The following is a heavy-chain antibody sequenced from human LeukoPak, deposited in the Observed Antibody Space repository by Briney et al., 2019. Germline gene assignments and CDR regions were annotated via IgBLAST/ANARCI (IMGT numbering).Heavy chain of an antibody. V-gene: IGHV4-30-4*08. D-gene: IGHD3-10*01. CDR3: ARVIIENAFDI. J-gene: IGHJ3*02. CDR2: IYYSGST. CDR1: GGSISSGDYY. Sequence: SETLSLTCTVSGGSISSGDYYWSWIRQPPGKGLEWIGYIYYSGSTYYNPSPKSRVTISVDTSKNQFSLKLSSVTAADTAVYYCARVIIENAFDIWGQGTMVTVSS.